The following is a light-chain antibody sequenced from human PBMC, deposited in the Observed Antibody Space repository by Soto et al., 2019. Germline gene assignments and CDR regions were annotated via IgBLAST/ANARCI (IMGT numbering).Light chain of an antibody. J-gene: IGLJ2*01. CDR2: EVS. CDR1: SSDVGSYNR. V-gene: IGLV2-18*02. Sequence: ALTQPPSVSGSPGHSVTISCTGTSSDVGSYNRVSWYQQPPGTAPKLMIYEVSNRPSGVPDRFSGSKSGNTASLTISGLQAEDEADYYCSSYTSSTYVVFGGGTKLTVL. CDR3: SSYTSSTYVV.